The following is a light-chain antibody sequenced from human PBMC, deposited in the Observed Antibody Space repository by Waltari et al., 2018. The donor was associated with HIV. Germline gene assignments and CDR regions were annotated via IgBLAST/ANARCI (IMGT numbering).Light chain of an antibody. CDR2: GAS. CDR3: QQYHNTPFT. Sequence: EIVLTQSPGTLSLSPGERATLSCRASQTISNNYLVWYQQKPGRAPRLLISGASNRATGIPDRFSGSGSGIDFTLTITRLEPEDSAVYYCQQYHNTPFTFGQGTRLEIK. V-gene: IGKV3-20*01. J-gene: IGKJ5*01. CDR1: QTISNNY.